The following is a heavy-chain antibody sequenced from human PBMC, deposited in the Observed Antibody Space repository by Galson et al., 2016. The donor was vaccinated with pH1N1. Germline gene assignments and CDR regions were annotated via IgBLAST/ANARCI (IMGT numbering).Heavy chain of an antibody. D-gene: IGHD4-17*01. CDR3: AKDHCSHGDTNCFYFDL. CDR2: ITWNSHVI. CDR1: GGTFDAIA. V-gene: IGHV3-9*01. J-gene: IGHJ2*01. Sequence: SLRLSSSASGGTFDAIAMHWLRQVPPEDLVWVSGITWNSHVIDYADSVKGRFTISRDNARNSLYLQMNNLRPKDTAFYYCAKDHCSHGDTNCFYFDLWGRGTLVTVSS.